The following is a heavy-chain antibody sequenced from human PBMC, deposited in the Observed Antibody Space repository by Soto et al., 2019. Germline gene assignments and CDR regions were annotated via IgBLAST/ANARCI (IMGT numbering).Heavy chain of an antibody. CDR2: IIPIFGNT. D-gene: IGHD6-6*01. CDR1: GGTLSNNA. Sequence: SVKVSCKASGGTLSNNAISWVRQAPGQGLEWMGGIIPIFGNTNYAQKFQGRLTMTADESTSTGYMELSGLRSDDTAVYYCARVRQLVGYFYYYMDVWGKGTTVTVSS. J-gene: IGHJ6*03. V-gene: IGHV1-69*13. CDR3: ARVRQLVGYFYYYMDV.